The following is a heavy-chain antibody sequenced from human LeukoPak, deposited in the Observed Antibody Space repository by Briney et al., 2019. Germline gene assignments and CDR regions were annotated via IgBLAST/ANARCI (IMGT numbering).Heavy chain of an antibody. CDR3: ARVGYYESSGYYEY. J-gene: IGHJ4*02. CDR2: INPNSGGT. Sequence: GSVKVSCKASGGTFSSYAISWVRQAPGQGLEWMGRINPNSGGTNYQGRVTMTRDTSISTVYMELSRLRSDDTAVYYCARVGYYESSGYYEYWGQGTLVTVSS. D-gene: IGHD3-22*01. V-gene: IGHV1-2*06. CDR1: GGTFSSYA.